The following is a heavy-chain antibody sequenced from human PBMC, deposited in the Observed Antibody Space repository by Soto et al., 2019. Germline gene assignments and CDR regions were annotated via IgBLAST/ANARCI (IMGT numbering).Heavy chain of an antibody. J-gene: IGHJ3*02. D-gene: IGHD2-15*01. V-gene: IGHV1-58*01. CDR1: RFGFTNSA. CDR2: IIIAGGGT. CDR3: AAELYSGGRCCSFDI. Sequence: ASVKVSCKASRFGFTNSAVQGVRQARGQRLEWIGYIIIAGGGTKYAQNLQGRITITRDMSTSTAYMELSSLRSEDTAIYYCAAELYSGGRCCSFDIWGQGTVVTVSS.